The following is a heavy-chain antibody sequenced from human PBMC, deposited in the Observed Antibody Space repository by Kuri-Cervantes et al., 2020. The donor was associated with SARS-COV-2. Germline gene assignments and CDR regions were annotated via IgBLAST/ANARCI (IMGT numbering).Heavy chain of an antibody. V-gene: IGHV3-23*01. CDR2: ISGSGDST. J-gene: IGHJ4*02. Sequence: GGSLRLSCAASGFTFSSYAMSWVRQGPGKGLEWVSAISGSGDSTYYADSVKGRFTISRDNSKNMLFLQMNSLRAEDTAVYYCVRDGDHWNFDYWGQGTLVTVSS. D-gene: IGHD1-1*01. CDR1: GFTFSSYA. CDR3: VRDGDHWNFDY.